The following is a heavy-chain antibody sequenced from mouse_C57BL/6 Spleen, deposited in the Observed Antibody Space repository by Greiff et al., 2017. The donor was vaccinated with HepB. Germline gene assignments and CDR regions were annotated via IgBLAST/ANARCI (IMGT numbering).Heavy chain of an antibody. CDR1: GFSLTSYG. Sequence: VQRVESGPGLVQPSQSLSITCTVSGFSLTSYGVHWVRQSPGKGLEWLGVIWSGGSTDYNAAFISRLSISKDNSKSQVFFKMNSLQADDTAIYYCARERIYYGKEDAMDYWGQGTSVTVSS. J-gene: IGHJ4*01. V-gene: IGHV2-2*01. CDR2: IWSGGST. D-gene: IGHD2-1*01. CDR3: ARERIYYGKEDAMDY.